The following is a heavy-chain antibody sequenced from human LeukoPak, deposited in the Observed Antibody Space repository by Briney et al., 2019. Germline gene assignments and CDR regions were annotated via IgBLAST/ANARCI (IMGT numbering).Heavy chain of an antibody. V-gene: IGHV1-46*01. CDR1: GYTFTGYY. J-gene: IGHJ2*01. D-gene: IGHD6-19*01. Sequence: ASVKVSCKASGYTFTGYYMHWVRQAPGQGLEWMGLINPTGGSTGYAQKFQGRVTMTRDMSTSTVYMELSRLRSDDTAVYYCARELSVSSGWPYWYFDLWGRGTLVTVSS. CDR2: INPTGGST. CDR3: ARELSVSSGWPYWYFDL.